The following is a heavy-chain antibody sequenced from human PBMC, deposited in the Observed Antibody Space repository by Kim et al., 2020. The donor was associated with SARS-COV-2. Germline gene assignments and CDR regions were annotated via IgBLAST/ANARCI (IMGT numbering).Heavy chain of an antibody. CDR2: INHSGST. Sequence: SETLSLTCAVYGGSFSGYYWSWIRQPPGKGLEWIGEINHSGSTNYNPSLKSRVTISVDTSKNQFSLKLSSVTAADTAVYYCARGVIRDDVQDPVTYYYYGMDVWGQGTTVTVSS. CDR3: ARGVIRDDVQDPVTYYYYGMDV. J-gene: IGHJ6*02. V-gene: IGHV4-34*01. CDR1: GGSFSGYY. D-gene: IGHD1-1*01.